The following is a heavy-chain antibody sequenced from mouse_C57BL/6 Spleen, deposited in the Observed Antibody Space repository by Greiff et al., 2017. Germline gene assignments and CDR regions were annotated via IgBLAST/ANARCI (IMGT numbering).Heavy chain of an antibody. CDR1: GYTFTDYE. D-gene: IGHD1-1*01. J-gene: IGHJ3*01. CDR2: IDPETGGT. CDR3: TRLGGSSLRFAY. V-gene: IGHV1-15*01. Sequence: VQLQQSGAELVRPGASVTLSCKASGYTFTDYEMHWVKQTPVHGLEWIGAIDPETGGTAYNQKFTGKAILTADKSSSTAYMELRSLTSEDSAVYYCTRLGGSSLRFAYWGQGTLVTVSA.